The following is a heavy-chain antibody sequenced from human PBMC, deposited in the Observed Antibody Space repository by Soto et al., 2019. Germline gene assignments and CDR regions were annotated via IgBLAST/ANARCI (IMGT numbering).Heavy chain of an antibody. J-gene: IGHJ6*02. V-gene: IGHV1-8*01. CDR3: AKVRYSSPMGYYYGMDV. D-gene: IGHD6-19*01. CDR1: GYTFTSYD. Sequence: GASVKVSCKTSGYTFTSYDINWVRQAPGQGLEWVGWMNTNSDDTRSAQKFRGRLTLTRDKSMRAVYMKLSNLRSEDTAVYYCAKVRYSSPMGYYYGMDVWGQGTTVTVSS. CDR2: MNTNSDDT.